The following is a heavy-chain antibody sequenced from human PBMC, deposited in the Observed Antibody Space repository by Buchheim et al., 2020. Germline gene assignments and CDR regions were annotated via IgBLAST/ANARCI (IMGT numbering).Heavy chain of an antibody. D-gene: IGHD4-23*01. Sequence: EVQLVESGGGLVQPGGSLRLSCVASGFTLNSYGMNWVRQAPGKGPEWVSYISSSGTTIYYADSVKGGFTISRDKAKNALYLQMNSLRVEDTAVYYCARGDNSQGGQGTL. J-gene: IGHJ4*02. CDR2: ISSSGTTI. CDR3: ARGDNSQ. CDR1: GFTLNSYG. V-gene: IGHV3-48*03.